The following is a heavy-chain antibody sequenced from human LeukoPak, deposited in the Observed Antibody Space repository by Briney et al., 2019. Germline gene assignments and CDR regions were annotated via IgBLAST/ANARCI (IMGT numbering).Heavy chain of an antibody. J-gene: IGHJ4*02. D-gene: IGHD4-23*01. Sequence: ASVKVSCKASGGTFSSYAISWVRQAPGQGLEWMGIINPSGGSTSYAQKFQGRVTMTRDTSTSTVYMELSSLRSEDTAVYYCAREFSGYGGNFDYWGQGTLVTVSS. CDR2: INPSGGST. V-gene: IGHV1-46*01. CDR3: AREFSGYGGNFDY. CDR1: GGTFSSYA.